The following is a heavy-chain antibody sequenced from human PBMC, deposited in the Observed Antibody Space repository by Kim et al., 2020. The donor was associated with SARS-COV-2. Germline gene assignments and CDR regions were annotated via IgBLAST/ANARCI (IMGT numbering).Heavy chain of an antibody. V-gene: IGHV3-21*01. CDR2: ISSSSSYI. CDR3: ATHGGPTVTAVDY. J-gene: IGHJ4*02. CDR1: GFTFSSYS. D-gene: IGHD4-17*01. Sequence: GGSLRLSCAASGFTFSSYSMNWVRQAPGKGLEWVSSISSSSSYIYYADSVKGRFTISRDNAKNSLYLQMNSLRAEDTAVYYCATHGGPTVTAVDYWGQGTLVTVSS.